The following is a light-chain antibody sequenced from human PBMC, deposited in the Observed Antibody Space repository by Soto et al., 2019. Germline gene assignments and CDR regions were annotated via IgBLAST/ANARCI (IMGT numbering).Light chain of an antibody. CDR3: QQYASSVT. V-gene: IGKV3-20*01. CDR1: QSVSNNY. CDR2: GAS. Sequence: ENVLTQSPGTLSLSPGERATLSCRASQSVSNNYLAWYQQKPGQAPRLLIYGASISATGIPDRFSGSGSGTDFTLTISRLEPEDFAVYYCQQYASSVTFGGGTKVDIK. J-gene: IGKJ4*01.